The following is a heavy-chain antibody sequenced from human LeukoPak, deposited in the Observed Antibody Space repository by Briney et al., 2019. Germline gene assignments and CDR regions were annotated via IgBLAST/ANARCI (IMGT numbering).Heavy chain of an antibody. Sequence: SETLSLTCAVSGYSISSGYYWGWIRQPPGKGLEWIGSIYHSGSTYYNPSLKSRVTISVDTSKNQFSLKLSSVTAADTAVYYCARDRGPSGYDYFDYWGQGTLVTVSS. CDR3: ARDRGPSGYDYFDY. D-gene: IGHD5-12*01. CDR2: IYHSGST. J-gene: IGHJ4*02. V-gene: IGHV4-38-2*02. CDR1: GYSISSGYY.